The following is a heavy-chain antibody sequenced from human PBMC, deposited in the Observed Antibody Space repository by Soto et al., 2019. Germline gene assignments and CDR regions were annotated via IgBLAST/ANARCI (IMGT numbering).Heavy chain of an antibody. CDR1: GGSISSSSYY. J-gene: IGHJ4*02. V-gene: IGHV4-39*02. CDR3: ARVACTGGTCYSDY. Sequence: SETLSLTCTVSGGSISSSSYYWGWIRQPPGKGLEWIGTIYYNGRTYYNPSLKSRVTMSVDTSKNQFSLKLTSVTAADTSVYYCARVACTGGTCYSDYWGQGTLVTVSS. D-gene: IGHD2-8*02. CDR2: IYYNGRT.